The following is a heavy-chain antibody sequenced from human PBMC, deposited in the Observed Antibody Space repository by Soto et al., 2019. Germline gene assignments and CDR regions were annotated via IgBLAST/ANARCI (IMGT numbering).Heavy chain of an antibody. CDR1: GYTFTSYD. CDR2: MNPNSGNT. J-gene: IGHJ6*02. CDR3: ASSPYYSAYYGMDV. V-gene: IGHV1-8*01. Sequence: QVQLVQSGAEVKKPGASVKVSCKASGYTFTSYDINWVRQATGQGLEWMGWMNPNSGNTGYAQEVHGRVTMTRNASISTAYMELSSLRSEDTAVYYCASSPYYSAYYGMDVWGQGTTVTVSS. D-gene: IGHD3-16*01.